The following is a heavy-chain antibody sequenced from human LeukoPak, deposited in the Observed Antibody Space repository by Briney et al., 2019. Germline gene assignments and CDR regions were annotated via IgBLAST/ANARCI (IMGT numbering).Heavy chain of an antibody. Sequence: ASVKVSCKASGYTFTGYYMHWVRQAPGQGLEWMGWINPNSGGTNYAQTFQGRVTMTRDTSISTAYMELSRLRSDDTAVYYCARVSGSGWYADYWGQGTLVTVSS. D-gene: IGHD6-19*01. J-gene: IGHJ4*02. CDR3: ARVSGSGWYADY. CDR1: GYTFTGYY. CDR2: INPNSGGT. V-gene: IGHV1-2*02.